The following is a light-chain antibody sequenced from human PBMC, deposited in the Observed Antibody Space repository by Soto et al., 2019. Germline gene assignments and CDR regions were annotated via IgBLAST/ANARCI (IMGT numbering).Light chain of an antibody. Sequence: QSVLTQPPSVSGAPGQRVTISCAGKTSNIGADYDVHWYRQLPGTAPQLLIYGNNNRPSGVPDRFSGSKSGTSASLAITGLQAEDEADYYCQSYDISLGELVFGGRTKLTVL. CDR2: GNN. CDR3: QSYDISLGELV. CDR1: TSNIGADYD. J-gene: IGLJ3*02. V-gene: IGLV1-40*01.